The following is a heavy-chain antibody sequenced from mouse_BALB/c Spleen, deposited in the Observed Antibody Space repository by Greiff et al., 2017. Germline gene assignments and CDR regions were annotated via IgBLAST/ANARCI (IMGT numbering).Heavy chain of an antibody. CDR1: GYTFTSYW. CDR3: ARTRDGYYVYAMDY. Sequence: VQLQQSGAELARPGASVKLSCKASGYTFTSYWMQWVKQRPGQGLEWIGAIYPGDGDTRYTQKFKGKATLTADKSSSTAYMQLSSLASEDSAVYYCARTRDGYYVYAMDYWGQGTSVTVSS. J-gene: IGHJ4*01. V-gene: IGHV1-87*01. CDR2: IYPGDGDT. D-gene: IGHD2-3*01.